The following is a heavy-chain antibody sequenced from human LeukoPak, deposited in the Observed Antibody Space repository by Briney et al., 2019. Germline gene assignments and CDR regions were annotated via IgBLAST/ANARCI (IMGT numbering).Heavy chain of an antibody. J-gene: IGHJ5*02. Sequence: PSQTLSLTCTVSGGSISSGGYYWSWIRQHPGKGLGWIGYIYYSGSTYYNPSLKSRVTISVDTSKNQFSLKLSSVTAADTAVYYCARDNKGAMVRGVSNWFDPWGQGTLVTVSS. CDR2: IYYSGST. CDR3: ARDNKGAMVRGVSNWFDP. CDR1: GGSISSGGYY. V-gene: IGHV4-31*03. D-gene: IGHD3-10*01.